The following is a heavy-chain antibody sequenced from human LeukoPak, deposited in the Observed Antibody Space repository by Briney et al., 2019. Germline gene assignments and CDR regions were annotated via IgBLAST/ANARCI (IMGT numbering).Heavy chain of an antibody. CDR2: INHSGST. V-gene: IGHV4-34*01. D-gene: IGHD3-10*01. CDR3: ARLPDYYSRHGAPG. CDR1: GGSFSGYY. J-gene: IGHJ4*02. Sequence: SETLSLTCTVYGGSFSGYYWSWIRQPPGKGLEWIGEINHSGSTNYNPSLKSRVTISVDTSKNQFSLKLSSVTAADTAVYYCARLPDYYSRHGAPGWGQGTLVTVSS.